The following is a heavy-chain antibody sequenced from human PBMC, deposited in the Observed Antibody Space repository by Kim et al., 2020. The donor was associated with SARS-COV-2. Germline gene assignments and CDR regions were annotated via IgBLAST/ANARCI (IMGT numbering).Heavy chain of an antibody. V-gene: IGHV3-7*04. J-gene: IGHJ6*04. CDR2: KQDGRRK. CDR3: ARDLEV. Sequence: KQDGRRKYDVDAVKGRFTISRDNAKNSLYLQMNGLRAEDTAVYYCARDLEVWGKGTTVTVAS.